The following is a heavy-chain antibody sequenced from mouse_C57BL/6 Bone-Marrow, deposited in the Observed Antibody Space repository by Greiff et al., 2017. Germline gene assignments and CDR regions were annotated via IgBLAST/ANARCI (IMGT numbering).Heavy chain of an antibody. CDR1: GFTFSSYA. CDR3: AGVYGSSREDWYFDV. J-gene: IGHJ1*03. CDR2: ISDGGSYT. Sequence: EVQLKESGGGLVKPGGSLKLSCAASGFTFSSYAMSWVRQTPEKRLEWVATISDGGSYTYSPDNVKGRFTISRDNAKNNLYLQMSHLKSEDTAMYYGAGVYGSSREDWYFDVWGTGTTVTVSS. D-gene: IGHD1-1*01. V-gene: IGHV5-4*01.